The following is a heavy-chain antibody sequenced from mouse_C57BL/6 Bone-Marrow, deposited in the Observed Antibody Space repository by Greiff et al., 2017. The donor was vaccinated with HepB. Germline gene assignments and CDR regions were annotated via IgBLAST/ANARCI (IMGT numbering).Heavy chain of an antibody. D-gene: IGHD1-1*01. CDR3: AGDREVVGY. Sequence: VQLLESGPGLVKPSPSLFLTCSITGFPITSGYYWIWIRQSPGKPLEWMGYITHSGETFYNPSLQSPISITRETSTNQSFLQLNSVTTEDTAMYYCAGDREVVGYWGQGTTLTVSS. CDR2: ITHSGET. V-gene: IGHV12-3*01. J-gene: IGHJ2*01. CDR1: GFPITSGYY.